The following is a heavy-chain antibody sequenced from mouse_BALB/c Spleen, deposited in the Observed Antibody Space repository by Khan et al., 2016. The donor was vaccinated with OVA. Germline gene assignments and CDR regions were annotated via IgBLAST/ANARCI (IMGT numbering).Heavy chain of an antibody. CDR3: ARTSSTWYSDV. V-gene: IGHV9-1*02. CDR2: INTYTGDP. J-gene: IGHJ1*01. Sequence: QIQLVQSGPELKKPGETVKISCKASGYTFTNYGMNWLKQAPGKGLKWMGWINTYTGDPTYADDFKGRFVFSLETSASTAYLQISNLKNEDMTTYFCARTSSTWYSDVWGAGTTVTVSS. CDR1: GYTFTNYG.